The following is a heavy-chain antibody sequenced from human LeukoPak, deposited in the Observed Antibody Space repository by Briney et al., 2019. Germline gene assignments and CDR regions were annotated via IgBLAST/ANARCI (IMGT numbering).Heavy chain of an antibody. D-gene: IGHD3-10*01. J-gene: IGHJ6*04. CDR2: ISWDGGST. Sequence: GGSLRLSCAASGFTFDDYAMHWVRQAPGKGLEWVSLISWDGGSTYYADSVKGRFTISRDNSKNSLYLQMNSLRAEDTALYYCAKDMVEAPPKLWSGETYYYYGMDVWGKGTTVTVSS. CDR1: GFTFDDYA. CDR3: AKDMVEAPPKLWSGETYYYYGMDV. V-gene: IGHV3-43D*04.